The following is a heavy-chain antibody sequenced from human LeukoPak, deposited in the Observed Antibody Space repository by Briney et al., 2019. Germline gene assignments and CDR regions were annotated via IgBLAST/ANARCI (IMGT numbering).Heavy chain of an antibody. Sequence: NPSETLSLTCAVYGGSFSGYYWSWIRQPPGKGLEWIGEINHSGSTNYNPSLKSRVTISVDTSKNQFSLKLSSVTAADTAVYYCARGPQWLRHNWFDPWGQGTLVTVSS. D-gene: IGHD6-19*01. CDR1: GGSFSGYY. V-gene: IGHV4-34*01. CDR2: INHSGST. J-gene: IGHJ5*02. CDR3: ARGPQWLRHNWFDP.